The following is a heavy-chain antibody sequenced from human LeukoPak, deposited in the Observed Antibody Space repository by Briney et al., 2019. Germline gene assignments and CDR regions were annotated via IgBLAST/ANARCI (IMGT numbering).Heavy chain of an antibody. V-gene: IGHV4-61*02. D-gene: IGHD5-18*01. CDR3: ARDREDTAMVISGAFDI. Sequence: PSETLSLTCTVSGGSISSGSYYWSWIRQPAGRGLEWIGRIYTSGSTNHNPSLKSRVTISADTSKNQFSLKLSSVTAADTAVYYCARDREDTAMVISGAFDIWGQGTMVTVSS. CDR2: IYTSGST. CDR1: GGSISSGSYY. J-gene: IGHJ3*02.